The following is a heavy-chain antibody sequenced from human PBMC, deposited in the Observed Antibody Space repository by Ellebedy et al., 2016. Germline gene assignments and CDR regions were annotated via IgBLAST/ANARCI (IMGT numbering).Heavy chain of an antibody. D-gene: IGHD3-3*01. J-gene: IGHJ6*02. CDR2: IKQDGSEK. V-gene: IGHV3-7*01. CDR1: GFTFSSYW. Sequence: GESLKISCAASGFTFSSYWMSWVRQAPGKGLEWVANIKQDGSEKYYVDSVKGRFTISRDNAKNSLYLQMNSLRAEDTAVYYCASSALDYDFWSGYYSPAYYGMDVWGQGTTVTVSS. CDR3: ASSALDYDFWSGYYSPAYYGMDV.